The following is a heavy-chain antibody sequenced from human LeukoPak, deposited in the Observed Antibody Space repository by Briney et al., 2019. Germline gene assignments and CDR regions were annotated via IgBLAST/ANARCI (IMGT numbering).Heavy chain of an antibody. V-gene: IGHV4-4*07. CDR3: ARETTISGGIGVAGSQSYIYYMDV. Sequence: PSETLSLTCTVSGGSISSYYWSWIRQPAGKGLEWIGRIYTSGSTNYNPSLKSRVTMSVDTSKNQFSLKLSSVTAADTAVYYCARETTISGGIGVAGSQSYIYYMDVWGKGITVTISS. CDR1: GGSISSYY. D-gene: IGHD6-19*01. CDR2: IYTSGST. J-gene: IGHJ6*03.